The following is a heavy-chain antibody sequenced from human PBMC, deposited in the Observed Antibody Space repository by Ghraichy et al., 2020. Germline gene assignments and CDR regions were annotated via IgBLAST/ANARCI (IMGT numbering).Heavy chain of an antibody. J-gene: IGHJ2*01. CDR1: GGSISSYY. CDR3: ARVDLAAAGSSWYFDL. V-gene: IGHV4-59*01. CDR2: IYYSGST. Sequence: SETLSLTCTVSGGSISSYYWSWIRQPPGKGLEWIGYIYYSGSTNYNPSLKSRVTISVDTSKNQFSLKLSSVTAADTAVYYCARVDLAAAGSSWYFDLWGRGTLVTVSS. D-gene: IGHD6-13*01.